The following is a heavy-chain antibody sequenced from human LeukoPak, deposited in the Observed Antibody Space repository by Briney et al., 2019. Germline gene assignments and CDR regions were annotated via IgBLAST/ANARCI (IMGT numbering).Heavy chain of an antibody. CDR1: GYTFNGHF. V-gene: IGHV1-2*02. Sequence: ASVKVSCKASGYTFNGHFLHWLRQAPGQGLEWVGWINPNGGGSKYAQKFGGRVTMTRDMSTTTAYMELSGLTSEDTAVYYCAREDRRYTPDYWGQGTLLTVSS. CDR2: INPNGGGS. D-gene: IGHD2-2*02. CDR3: AREDRRYTPDY. J-gene: IGHJ4*02.